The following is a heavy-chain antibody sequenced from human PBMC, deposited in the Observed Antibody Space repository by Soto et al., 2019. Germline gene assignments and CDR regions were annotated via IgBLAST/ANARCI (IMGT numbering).Heavy chain of an antibody. CDR3: AGETSGSYYLGYYYYGMDV. CDR2: IYYSGST. Sequence: PSETLSLTCTVSGGSISSYYWSWIRQPPGKGLEWIGYIYYSGSTNYNPSLKSRVTISVDTSKNQFSLKLSSVTAADTAVYYCAGETSGSYYLGYYYYGMDVWGQGTTVTVSS. D-gene: IGHD1-26*01. J-gene: IGHJ6*02. CDR1: GGSISSYY. V-gene: IGHV4-59*01.